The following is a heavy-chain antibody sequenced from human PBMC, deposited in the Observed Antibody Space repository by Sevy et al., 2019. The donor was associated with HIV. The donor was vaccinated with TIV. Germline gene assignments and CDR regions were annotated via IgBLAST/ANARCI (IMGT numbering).Heavy chain of an antibody. CDR1: GFIFSTYG. D-gene: IGHD1-26*01. Sequence: GGSLRLSCATSGFIFSTYGIRWVRQAPGKGLEWVALIFYDGSNKFYADSVKGRFTISRDNSKNTLYLQMNSLRPEDTAVYYCARDLGSGNYPYGFDYWGQRALVTVSS. CDR2: IFYDGSNK. CDR3: ARDLGSGNYPYGFDY. V-gene: IGHV3-33*01. J-gene: IGHJ4*02.